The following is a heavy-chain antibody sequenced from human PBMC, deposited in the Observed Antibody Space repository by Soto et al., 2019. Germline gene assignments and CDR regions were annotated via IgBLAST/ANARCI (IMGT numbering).Heavy chain of an antibody. Sequence: QVQLVQSGAEVKKPGSSVKVSCKASGGTFSSYAISWVRQAPGQGLEWMGGIIPLFGTANYAQKFQGRVTITADESTSTAYMELSSLRSEDTAVYYCARKYYYGSGSYYRVGTYYYYGIDVWGQGTTVTVSS. V-gene: IGHV1-69*01. J-gene: IGHJ6*02. CDR3: ARKYYYGSGSYYRVGTYYYYGIDV. CDR2: IIPLFGTA. D-gene: IGHD3-10*01. CDR1: GGTFSSYA.